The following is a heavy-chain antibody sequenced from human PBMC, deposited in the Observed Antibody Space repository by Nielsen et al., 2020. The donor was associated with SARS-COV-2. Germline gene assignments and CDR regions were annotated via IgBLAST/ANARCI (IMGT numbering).Heavy chain of an antibody. D-gene: IGHD2-2*01. CDR3: ARDPAPVYYGMDV. CDR1: GFTFSDYY. CDR2: ISSSGSTI. Sequence: GESLKISCAASGFTFSDYYMSWIRQAPGKGLEWVSYISSSGSTIYYADSVKGRFTISRDNAKNSLYLQMNSLRAEDTAVYYCARDPAPVYYGMDVWGQGTTVTVSS. J-gene: IGHJ6*02. V-gene: IGHV3-11*01.